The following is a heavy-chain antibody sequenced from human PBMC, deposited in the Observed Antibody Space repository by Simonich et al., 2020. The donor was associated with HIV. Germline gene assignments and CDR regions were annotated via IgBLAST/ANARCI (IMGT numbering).Heavy chain of an antibody. CDR1: GGSFSAYY. D-gene: IGHD3-3*01. J-gene: IGHJ4*02. V-gene: IGHV4-34*01. Sequence: QVQLQQGGAGLLKPSETLYLTCPVYGGSFSAYYWNWIRKPPGKGLEWIVEISPSGSTTYHPSLKSRVTISVDTSKNQFSLKLNAVTAPDTAVYYCARRGVAYPPGFDYWGQGTLLTVSS. CDR2: ISPSGST. CDR3: ARRGVAYPPGFDY.